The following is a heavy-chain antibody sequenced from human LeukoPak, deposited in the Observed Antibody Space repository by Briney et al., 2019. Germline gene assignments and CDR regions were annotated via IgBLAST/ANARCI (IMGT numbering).Heavy chain of an antibody. CDR3: AKDSASYYDSSGHFDY. Sequence: GGSLRLSCAASGFTFSSYSMNWVRQAPGKGLEWVSSISSSGSYIYYADSVKGRFTISRDNAKNSLYLQMNSLRAEDTAVYYCAKDSASYYDSSGHFDYWGQGTLVTVSS. D-gene: IGHD3-22*01. CDR1: GFTFSSYS. V-gene: IGHV3-21*01. CDR2: ISSSGSYI. J-gene: IGHJ4*02.